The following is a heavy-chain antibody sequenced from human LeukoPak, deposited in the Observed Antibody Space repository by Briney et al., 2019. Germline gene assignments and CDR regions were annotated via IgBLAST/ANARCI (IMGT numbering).Heavy chain of an antibody. CDR1: GFTFNTYA. J-gene: IGHJ4*02. CDR2: ASYDGFSE. CDR3: ARDAGYHASNVSYYVSHFDY. Sequence: PGRSLRLSCAASGFTFNTYAMHWVRQASGKGLEWVSFASYDGFSEYYADSVKGRFTISRDNSKNTLYLQMNSLRAEDTAVYYCARDAGYHASNVSYYVSHFDYRGQGNLVTVSP. V-gene: IGHV3-30-3*01. D-gene: IGHD3-22*01.